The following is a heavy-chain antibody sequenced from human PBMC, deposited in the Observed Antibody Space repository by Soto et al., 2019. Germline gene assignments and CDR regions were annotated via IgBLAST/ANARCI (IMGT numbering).Heavy chain of an antibody. V-gene: IGHV3-9*01. J-gene: IGHJ4*02. CDR3: AKDMWLAGGFLDS. CDR2: ITWNSASI. CDR1: GFTFHDYA. Sequence: PGGSLRLSCVGSGFTFHDYAMHWVRQAPGKALEWVSGITWNSASIDYADSVKGRFTISRDNGKNSLFLQMTSLRPEDTALYYCAKDMWLAGGFLDSWGQGTLVTVSS. D-gene: IGHD6-19*01.